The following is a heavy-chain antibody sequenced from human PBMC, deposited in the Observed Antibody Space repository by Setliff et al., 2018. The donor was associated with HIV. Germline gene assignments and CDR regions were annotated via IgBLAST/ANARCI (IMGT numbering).Heavy chain of an antibody. Sequence: GASVKVSCKASGYTFTSYGISWVRQAPGQGLEWMGWISAYNGNTNYAQKLQGRVTMTTDTSTSTAYMELRSLRSDDTAVYYCASRVYYYDSNNFLREEGFDPWGQGTMVTVSS. CDR2: ISAYNGNT. J-gene: IGHJ5*02. CDR1: GYTFTSYG. CDR3: ASRVYYYDSNNFLREEGFDP. V-gene: IGHV1-18*01. D-gene: IGHD3-22*01.